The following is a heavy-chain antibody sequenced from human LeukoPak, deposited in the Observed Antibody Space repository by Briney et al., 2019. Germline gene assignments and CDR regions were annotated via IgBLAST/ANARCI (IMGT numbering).Heavy chain of an antibody. CDR1: GGTFSSYA. J-gene: IGHJ3*02. CDR2: IIPIFGTA. Sequence: SVKVSCKASGGTFSSYAISWVRQAPGQGLEWMGGIIPIFGTAIYAQKFQGRVTITTDESTSTAYMELSSLRSEDTAVYYCARERFYYDSSGYYDAFDIWGQGTMVTVSS. D-gene: IGHD3-22*01. V-gene: IGHV1-69*05. CDR3: ARERFYYDSSGYYDAFDI.